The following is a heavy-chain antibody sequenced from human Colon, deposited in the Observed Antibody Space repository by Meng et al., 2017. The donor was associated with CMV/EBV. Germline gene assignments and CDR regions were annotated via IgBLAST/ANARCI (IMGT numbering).Heavy chain of an antibody. CDR3: ARDLRDVDVVRSLYWPRGLGMDV. CDR1: GYTFTSYG. Sequence: ASVKVSCKASGYTFTSYGISWVRQAPGQGLEWMGLINPRSGSTGYLHKFHGRITVTRDTSTSTINMELSSLTSEDTAVYFCARDLRDVDVVRSLYWPRGLGMDVWGQGTTVTVSS. CDR2: INPRSGST. D-gene: IGHD2-8*02. J-gene: IGHJ6*02. V-gene: IGHV1-46*01.